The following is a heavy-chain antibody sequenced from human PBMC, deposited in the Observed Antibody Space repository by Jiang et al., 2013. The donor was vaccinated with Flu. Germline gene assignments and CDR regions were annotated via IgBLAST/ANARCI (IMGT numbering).Heavy chain of an antibody. CDR1: GFTFSSYG. J-gene: IGHJ4*02. CDR3: ARDGYYGDAVFDY. CDR2: ISYDGSNK. V-gene: IGHV3-33*05. D-gene: IGHD4-17*01. Sequence: RSLRLSCAASGFTFSSYGMHWVRQAPGKGLEWVAVISYDGSNKYYADSVKGRFTISRDNSKNTLYLQMNSLRAEDTAVYYCARDGYYGDAVFDYWGQGTLVTVSS.